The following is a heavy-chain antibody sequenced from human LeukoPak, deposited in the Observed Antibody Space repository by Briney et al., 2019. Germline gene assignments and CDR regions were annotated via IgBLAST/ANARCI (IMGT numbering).Heavy chain of an antibody. Sequence: SETLSLTCTVSGGSISSYYWSWIRQPPGKGPEWIGYIYTSGSTNYNPSLKSRVTISVDTSKNQFSLKLSSVTAADTAVYYCARLGGSSWQPYNWFDPWGQGTLVTVSS. D-gene: IGHD6-13*01. CDR1: GGSISSYY. CDR3: ARLGGSSWQPYNWFDP. V-gene: IGHV4-4*09. J-gene: IGHJ5*02. CDR2: IYTSGST.